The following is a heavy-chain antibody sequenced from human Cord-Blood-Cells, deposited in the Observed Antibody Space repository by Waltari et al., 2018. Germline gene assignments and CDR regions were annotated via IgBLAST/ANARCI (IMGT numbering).Heavy chain of an antibody. D-gene: IGHD7-27*01. J-gene: IGHJ3*02. CDR3: ARAPTGDDAFDI. V-gene: IGHV1-46*01. CDR2: INPDGGST. CDR1: GYTFTSYY. Sequence: QVQLVQSGAEVKKPGASVKVSCKASGYTFTSYYMHWVRQAPGQGLEWMGIINPDGGSTSYAQKFQGGVTMTRDTSTSTVYMELSSLRSEDTAVYYCARAPTGDDAFDIWGQGTMVTVSS.